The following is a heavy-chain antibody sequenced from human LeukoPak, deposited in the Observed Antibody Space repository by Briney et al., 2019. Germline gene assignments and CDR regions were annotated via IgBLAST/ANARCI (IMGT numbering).Heavy chain of an antibody. CDR3: VKSGGYATAIRYFDL. CDR1: GFTFSSYW. V-gene: IGHV3-7*03. Sequence: PGGSLRLSCAASGFTFSSYWMNWARQAPGKGLEWVASINHNGNVNYYVDSVKGRFTISRDNAKNSLYLQMDSLRTEDTALYYCVKSGGYATAIRYFDLWGRGNLVTVSS. D-gene: IGHD2-21*02. CDR2: INHNGNVN. J-gene: IGHJ2*01.